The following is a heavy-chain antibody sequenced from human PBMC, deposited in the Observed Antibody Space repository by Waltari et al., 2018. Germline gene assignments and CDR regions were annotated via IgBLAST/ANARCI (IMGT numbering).Heavy chain of an antibody. CDR2: IYKSANP. Sequence: QLQLQESGPGLVKPSATLSLICIFSGASLSSSSAYWGWIRQPPGKGLEWIGSIYKSANPYYNPSLLSRITISVDTSENHFSLKLTSVTAADTAVYYCVRPVGNYIAYMDVWGKGATVTVSS. CDR3: VRPVGNYIAYMDV. CDR1: GASLSSSSAY. V-gene: IGHV4-39*01. J-gene: IGHJ6*03. D-gene: IGHD4-4*01.